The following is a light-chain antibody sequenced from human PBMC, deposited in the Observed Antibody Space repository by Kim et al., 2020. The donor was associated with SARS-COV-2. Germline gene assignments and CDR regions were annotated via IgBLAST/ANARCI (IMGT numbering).Light chain of an antibody. CDR3: QQYNNWPQST. CDR1: QSVSST. V-gene: IGKV3-15*01. Sequence: VSPGARPTPPCRASQSVSSTLAWYQPKPGQAPRLLIYGASTRATGIPARFSGSGSVTEFTLTISSLQSQDFAVYYCQQYNNWPQSTFGQGTKLEIK. J-gene: IGKJ2*02. CDR2: GAS.